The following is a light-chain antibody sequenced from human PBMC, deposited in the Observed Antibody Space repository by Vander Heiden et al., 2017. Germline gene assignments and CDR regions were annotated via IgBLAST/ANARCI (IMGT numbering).Light chain of an antibody. CDR3: QVWDSSTDHWV. CDR1: NIGSKS. V-gene: IGLV3-21*02. J-gene: IGLJ3*02. Sequence: YVLPPPPSVSVAPGQTASITCGGNNIGSKSVHWYQQKPGQAPVVVVYNDSDRPSGIPERLSGSNSGNTATLTISRVEAGDEADYYCQVWDSSTDHWVFGGGTKLTVL. CDR2: NDS.